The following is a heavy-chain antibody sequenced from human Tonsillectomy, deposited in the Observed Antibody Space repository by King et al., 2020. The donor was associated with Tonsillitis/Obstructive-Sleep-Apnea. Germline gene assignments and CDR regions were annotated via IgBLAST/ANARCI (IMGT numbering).Heavy chain of an antibody. V-gene: IGHV1-18*01. Sequence: LVQSGAEVKKPGASVKVSCKASGYTFTTYGITWVRQAPGQGLEWMGWISPYNGKTKYTQKVQGRVTMSKDTSTSTAYMEVRNLRSDDTAVYYCARDRGTVTAFDIWGQGTMVTVSA. D-gene: IGHD4-17*01. CDR3: ARDRGTVTAFDI. CDR2: ISPYNGKT. CDR1: GYTFTTYG. J-gene: IGHJ3*02.